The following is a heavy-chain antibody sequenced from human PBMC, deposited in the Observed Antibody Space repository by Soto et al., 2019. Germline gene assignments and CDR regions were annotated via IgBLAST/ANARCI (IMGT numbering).Heavy chain of an antibody. CDR2: ISHSGNT. CDR1: GGTFSSSNW. V-gene: IGHV4-4*02. Sequence: QVQLQESGPGLVKPSGTLSLTCAVSGGTFSSSNWWTWVRQPPGKGLEWIGEISHSGNTNYNASLKSRVTMSVDKSKNQFSLKLTSVTAADTAVYYCARDGPTVTMPRIFDYWGRGILVTVSS. J-gene: IGHJ4*02. CDR3: ARDGPTVTMPRIFDY. D-gene: IGHD4-17*01.